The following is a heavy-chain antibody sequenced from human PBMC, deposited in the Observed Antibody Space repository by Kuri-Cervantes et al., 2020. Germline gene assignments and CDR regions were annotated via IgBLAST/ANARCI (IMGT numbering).Heavy chain of an antibody. CDR1: GYTFTSYD. J-gene: IGHJ6*02. CDR2: MSPNSGNT. Sequence: ASVKVSCKASGYTFTSYDINWVRRATGQGLEWMGWMSPNSGNTGYAQKFQGRVTMTRNTSISTAYMELSSLRSEDTAVYYCARVPAAKVWTVGDYYGMDVWGQGTTVTVSS. CDR3: ARVPAAKVWTVGDYYGMDV. D-gene: IGHD2-2*01. V-gene: IGHV1-8*01.